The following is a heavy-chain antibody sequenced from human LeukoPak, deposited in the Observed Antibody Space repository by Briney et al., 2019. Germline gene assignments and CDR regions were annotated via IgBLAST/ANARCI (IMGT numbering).Heavy chain of an antibody. D-gene: IGHD5-24*01. CDR3: ARDRDFDY. V-gene: IGHV3-21*01. CDR1: GFTFNNYN. J-gene: IGHJ4*02. CDR2: ISSSSSYI. Sequence: SGGSLRLSCAASGFTFNNYNMNWVRPAPGKGLEWVSSISSSSSYIYYADSVKGRFTISRDNAENSLYLQMNSLRVEDTAVYYCARDRDFDYWGQGTLVTVSS.